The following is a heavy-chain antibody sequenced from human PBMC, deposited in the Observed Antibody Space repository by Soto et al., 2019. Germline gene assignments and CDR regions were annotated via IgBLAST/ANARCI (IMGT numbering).Heavy chain of an antibody. CDR2: IKSASTAT. J-gene: IGHJ4*02. CDR1: GLTFSSSW. CDR3: TRDLSH. V-gene: IGHV3-48*02. Sequence: PGGSLRLSCAASGLTFSSSWMHWVRQAPGKGLEWMSNIKSASTATFHADSVKGRFTVSRDNAKSSVYLQLTSLRHEDTAVYYCTRDLSHWGQGTLVTVSS.